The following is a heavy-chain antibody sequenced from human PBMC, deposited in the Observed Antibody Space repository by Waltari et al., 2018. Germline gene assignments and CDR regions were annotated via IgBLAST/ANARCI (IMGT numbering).Heavy chain of an antibody. J-gene: IGHJ4*02. CDR1: GFTFSSYG. CDR2: IWYDGSNK. CDR3: ARGEDYDFWSGYEFDY. V-gene: IGHV3-33*01. D-gene: IGHD3-3*01. Sequence: VQLVESGGGVVQPGRSLRLSCAASGFTFSSYGMHWVRQAPGKGLEWVAVIWYDGSNKYDADSVKGRFTISRDNSKNTLYLQMNSLRAEDTAVYYCARGEDYDFWSGYEFDYWGQGTLVTVSS.